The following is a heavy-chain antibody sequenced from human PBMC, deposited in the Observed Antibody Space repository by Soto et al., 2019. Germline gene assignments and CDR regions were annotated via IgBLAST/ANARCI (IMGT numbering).Heavy chain of an antibody. Sequence: EVQLVESGGGLVKPGGSLRLSCAASGFTFSNAWMNWVRQAPGKGLEWVGRIKSKTDGGTTDYAAPVKGRFTISRDDSKNTLYLQINSLKTEDTAVYYCTTARISLSYGMDVWGQGTTVTVSS. J-gene: IGHJ6*02. CDR3: TTARISLSYGMDV. CDR2: IKSKTDGGTT. CDR1: GFTFSNAW. V-gene: IGHV3-15*07.